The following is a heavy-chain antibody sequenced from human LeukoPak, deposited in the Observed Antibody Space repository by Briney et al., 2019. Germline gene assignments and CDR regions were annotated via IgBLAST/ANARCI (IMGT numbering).Heavy chain of an antibody. CDR3: AKSNGQWLMEGNWFDP. Sequence: GGSLRLSCSASGFTFSSSAMTWVRQAPGKGLQWVSAISGGGGRTYYADSVKGRFTISRDNSKNTLYLQMNSLRAEDTAVYYCAKSNGQWLMEGNWFDPWGQGTLVTVSS. CDR1: GFTFSSSA. CDR2: ISGGGGRT. J-gene: IGHJ5*02. D-gene: IGHD6-19*01. V-gene: IGHV3-23*01.